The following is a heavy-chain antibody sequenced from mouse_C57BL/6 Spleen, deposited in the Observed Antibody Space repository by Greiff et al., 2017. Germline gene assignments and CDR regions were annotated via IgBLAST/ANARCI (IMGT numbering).Heavy chain of an antibody. V-gene: IGHV3-6*01. J-gene: IGHJ2*01. Sequence: ESGPGLVKPSQSLSLSCSVTGYSITSGYYWNLIRQFPGNKLEGMGYISYDGSNNYNQSLKNRISITRDTSKNQFFLKLNSVTTEDTATYYCARDRGDGYANWGQGTTLTVSS. CDR2: ISYDGSN. CDR3: ARDRGDGYAN. CDR1: GYSITSGYY. D-gene: IGHD2-3*01.